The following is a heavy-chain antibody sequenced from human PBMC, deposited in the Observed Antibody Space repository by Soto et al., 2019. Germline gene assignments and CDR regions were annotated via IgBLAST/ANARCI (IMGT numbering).Heavy chain of an antibody. CDR1: GFTFSSYA. J-gene: IGHJ4*02. V-gene: IGHV3-23*01. CDR3: VLWPPYYFDY. CDR2: ISGSGGST. D-gene: IGHD3-10*01. Sequence: EVQLLESGGGLVQPGGSLGLSCAASGFTFSSYAMSWVRQVPGKGLEWVSAISGSGGSTYYADSVKGRFTISRDNSKNTLYLQMNSLRAEDTAVYYCVLWPPYYFDYWGQGTLVTVSS.